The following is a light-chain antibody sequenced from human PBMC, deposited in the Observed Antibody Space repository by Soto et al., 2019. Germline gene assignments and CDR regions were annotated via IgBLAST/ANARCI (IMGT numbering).Light chain of an antibody. CDR2: LNSDGSH. Sequence: QPVLTQSPSASASLGASVKLTCTLSSGHSSYAIAWHQQQPEKGPRYLMKLNSDGSHRKGDGIPDRFSGSSSGAEHYLTTSSLQSEDEADYYCQTWGTGIGVFGGGTKLTVL. CDR3: QTWGTGIGV. CDR1: SGHSSYA. V-gene: IGLV4-69*01. J-gene: IGLJ2*01.